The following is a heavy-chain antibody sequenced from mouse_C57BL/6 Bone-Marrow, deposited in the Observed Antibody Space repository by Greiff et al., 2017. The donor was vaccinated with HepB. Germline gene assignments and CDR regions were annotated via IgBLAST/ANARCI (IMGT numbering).Heavy chain of an antibody. CDR1: GFTFSSYG. V-gene: IGHV5-6*01. CDR3: ARPLYDGYPSYAMDY. CDR2: ISSGGSYT. D-gene: IGHD2-3*01. J-gene: IGHJ4*01. Sequence: EVQRVESGGDLVKPGGSLKLSCAASGFTFSSYGMSWVRQTPDKRLEWVATISSGGSYTYYPDSVKGRFTISRDNAKNTLYLQMSSLKSEDTAMYYCARPLYDGYPSYAMDYWGQGTSVTVSS.